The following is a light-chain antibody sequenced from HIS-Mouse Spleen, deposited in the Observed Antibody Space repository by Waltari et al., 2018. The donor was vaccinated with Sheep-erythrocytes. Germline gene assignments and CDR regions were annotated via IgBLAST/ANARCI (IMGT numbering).Light chain of an antibody. Sequence: QSTLTQPASVSGSPGQSITISCTGTSSDVGSYNLVSWYQQHPGKAPKRMIYEGSKRPSGVSNRVSGAKSGNTASLTISGLHAEDEADYYCCSYAGSITPWVFGGGTKLTVL. J-gene: IGLJ3*02. CDR2: EGS. CDR3: CSYAGSITPWV. CDR1: SSDVGSYNL. V-gene: IGLV2-23*01.